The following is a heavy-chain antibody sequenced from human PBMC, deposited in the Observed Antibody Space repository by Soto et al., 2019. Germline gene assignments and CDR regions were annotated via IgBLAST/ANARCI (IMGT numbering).Heavy chain of an antibody. D-gene: IGHD2-21*01. CDR2: VSPNRGNT. CDR1: GYTFTSYD. V-gene: IGHV1-8*01. CDR3: ALIPVSRARNWFDP. J-gene: IGHJ5*02. Sequence: QVQLVQSGAEVKEPGASVKVSCKASGYTFTSYDINWVRQAPGQGLEWMGWVSPNRGNTGYAQNFQGRVTMTRNTSISTAYMALSSLRSEDTAVYYCALIPVSRARNWFDPWGQGTLVTVSS.